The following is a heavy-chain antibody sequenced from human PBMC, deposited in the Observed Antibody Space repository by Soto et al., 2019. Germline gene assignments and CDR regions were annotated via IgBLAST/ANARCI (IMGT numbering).Heavy chain of an antibody. CDR1: GFSFGDYA. J-gene: IGHJ5*02. CDR3: VRGNFRYYGP. D-gene: IGHD3-16*02. CDR2: IRNPGYGGTT. Sequence: PGGSLRLSCTTSGFSFGDYAMTWVRQAPGKGLEWVGFIRNPGYGGTTEYATSVKGRFIISSDDSMSSAYLQLNSLKVDDSAVYYCVRGNFRYYGPCGQGTLVTVSS. V-gene: IGHV3-49*04.